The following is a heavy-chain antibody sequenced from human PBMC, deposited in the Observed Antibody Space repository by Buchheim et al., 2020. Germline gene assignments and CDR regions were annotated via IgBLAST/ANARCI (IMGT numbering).Heavy chain of an antibody. Sequence: QVHLVQSGAEVKKPGASVRVSCKASGNTFSSHYVHWVRQAPGQGLEWLGIMDPGGGSTINAQNFQGRVTMTRDTSTNTVYLELSSLTSGDTAVYFCARGADSATFYPPDYWGQGTL. CDR2: MDPGGGST. V-gene: IGHV1-46*03. CDR1: GNTFSSHY. CDR3: ARGADSATFYPPDY. J-gene: IGHJ4*02. D-gene: IGHD1-26*01.